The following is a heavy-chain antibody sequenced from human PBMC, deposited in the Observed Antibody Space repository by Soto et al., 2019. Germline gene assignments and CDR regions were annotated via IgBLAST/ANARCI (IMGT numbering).Heavy chain of an antibody. CDR1: GYSFTSYW. Sequence: PGESLKISCKGSGYSFTSYWIGWVRQMPGKGLEWMGIIYPGDSDTRYNPSFQGQVTISADKSISTAYLQWSSLKASDTAMYYCAFYYGSGSYLPLDPVDAFDIWGQGTMVTVSS. J-gene: IGHJ3*02. V-gene: IGHV5-51*01. D-gene: IGHD3-10*01. CDR3: AFYYGSGSYLPLDPVDAFDI. CDR2: IYPGDSDT.